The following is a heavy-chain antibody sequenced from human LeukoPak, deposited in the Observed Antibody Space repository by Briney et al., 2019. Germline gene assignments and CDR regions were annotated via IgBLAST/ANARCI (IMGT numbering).Heavy chain of an antibody. Sequence: GGSLRPSCAASGFTFSSYSMNWVRQALGKGLEWVSSISSSSSYIYYADSVKGRFTISRDNAKNSLYLQMNSLRAEDTAVYYCATGGDIVVDYWGQGTLVTVSS. CDR3: ATGGDIVVDY. CDR2: ISSSSSYI. V-gene: IGHV3-21*01. CDR1: GFTFSSYS. D-gene: IGHD5-12*01. J-gene: IGHJ4*02.